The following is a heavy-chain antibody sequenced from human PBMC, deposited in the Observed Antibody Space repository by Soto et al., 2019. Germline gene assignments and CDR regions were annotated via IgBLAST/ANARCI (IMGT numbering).Heavy chain of an antibody. CDR2: ISSSSSTI. J-gene: IGHJ5*02. Sequence: PGGSLRLSCAASGFTFSSYSMNWVRQAPGKGLEWVSYISSSSSTIYYADSVKGRFTISRDNAKNSLYLQMNSLRDEDTAVYYCARDLSAYDFWSGYYRRVGGEYNWFDPWGQGTLVTVSS. CDR3: ARDLSAYDFWSGYYRRVGGEYNWFDP. V-gene: IGHV3-48*02. CDR1: GFTFSSYS. D-gene: IGHD3-3*01.